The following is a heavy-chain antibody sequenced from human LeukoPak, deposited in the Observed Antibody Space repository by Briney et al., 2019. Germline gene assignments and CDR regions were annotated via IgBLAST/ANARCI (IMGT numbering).Heavy chain of an antibody. D-gene: IGHD3-3*01. CDR1: GGSISSFY. CDR3: ARSSTIFGHFDY. CDR2: TQTSGST. J-gene: IGHJ4*02. Sequence: SETLSLTCIVSGGSISSFYWSWIRQPAGKGLEWIGRTQTSGSTNYNPSLKSRVTMSVDTSKNQFSLKLSSVTAPDTAVYYCARSSTIFGHFDYWGQGTLVAASS. V-gene: IGHV4-4*07.